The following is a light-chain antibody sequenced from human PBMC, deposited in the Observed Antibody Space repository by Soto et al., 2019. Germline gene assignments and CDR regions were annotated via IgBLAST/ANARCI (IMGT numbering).Light chain of an antibody. CDR2: DAS. J-gene: IGKJ4*01. V-gene: IGKV2-29*03. CDR3: MQCVDLPIT. Sequence: IVMTQTPPSLSVTPGQPASISCKSSRSLTHSDGVTYLYWYLQKPGQSPQVLIYDASNRFSGVSDRLSGSGSGTDFTLRISRVEAEDVGVYYCMQCVDLPITFGGGTKVEIK. CDR1: RSLTHSDGVTY.